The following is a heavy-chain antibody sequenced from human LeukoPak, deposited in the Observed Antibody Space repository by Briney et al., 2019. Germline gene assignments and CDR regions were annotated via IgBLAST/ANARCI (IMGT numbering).Heavy chain of an antibody. CDR2: ISYDGSNK. Sequence: GGSLRLSCAASGFTFSSYAMHWVRQAPGKGLEWVAVISYDGSNKYYADSVKGRFTISRDNSKNTLYLQMNSLRAEDTAVYYCARSPSVHIDYWGQGTLVTVSS. CDR3: ARSPSVHIDY. D-gene: IGHD2-2*01. J-gene: IGHJ4*02. CDR1: GFTFSSYA. V-gene: IGHV3-30*04.